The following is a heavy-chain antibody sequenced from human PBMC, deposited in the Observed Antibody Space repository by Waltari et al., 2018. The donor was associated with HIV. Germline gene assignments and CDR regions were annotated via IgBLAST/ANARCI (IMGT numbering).Heavy chain of an antibody. Sequence: VQLMQSGGGRVRRGGSLRLPCVPPGVALTDHWVTWVRQAPGEGLGWVASIKEDGAERHFVESVKGRFTISREDANNSVHLDMTNMGAADTSIYFCARESGWLYSVFFDVWGGGSLVTVSS. CDR3: ARESGWLYSVFFDV. D-gene: IGHD2-21*01. J-gene: IGHJ4*02. CDR1: GVALTDHW. V-gene: IGHV3-7*01. CDR2: IKEDGAER.